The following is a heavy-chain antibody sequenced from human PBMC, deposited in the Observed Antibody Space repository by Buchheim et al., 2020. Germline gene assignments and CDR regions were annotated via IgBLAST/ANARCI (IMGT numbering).Heavy chain of an antibody. CDR3: AREGRDYGDYGWFDP. D-gene: IGHD4-17*01. CDR2: INPSGGST. Sequence: QVQLVQSGAEVKKPGASVMVSCKASGCTFTSYYMHWVRQAPGQGLEWMGIINPSGGSTSYAQKFQGRVTMTRDTFTSTVYMELSSLRSEDTAVYYCAREGRDYGDYGWFDPWGQGTL. J-gene: IGHJ5*02. V-gene: IGHV1-46*03. CDR1: GCTFTSYY.